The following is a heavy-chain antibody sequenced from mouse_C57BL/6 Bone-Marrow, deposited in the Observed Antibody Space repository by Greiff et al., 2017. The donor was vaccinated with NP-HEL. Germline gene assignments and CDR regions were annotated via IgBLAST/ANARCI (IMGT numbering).Heavy chain of an antibody. V-gene: IGHV5-9*01. D-gene: IGHD2-4*01. CDR1: GFTFSSYT. Sequence: EVQRVESGGGLVKPGGSLKLSCAASGFTFSSYTMSWVRQTPEKRLEWVATISGGGGNTYYPDSVKGRFTISRDNAKNTLYLQMSSLRSEDTALYYCARLGGLRRRAWFAYWGQGTLVTVSA. CDR2: ISGGGGNT. CDR3: ARLGGLRRRAWFAY. J-gene: IGHJ3*01.